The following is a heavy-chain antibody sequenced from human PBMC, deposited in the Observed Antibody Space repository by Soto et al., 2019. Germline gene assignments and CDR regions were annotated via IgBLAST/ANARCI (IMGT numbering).Heavy chain of an antibody. V-gene: IGHV3-7*05. J-gene: IGHJ4*02. D-gene: IGHD3-22*01. CDR1: GFTFSNYW. CDR2: IKRDGSGG. CDR3: AKDRYLDHDSRGYLFDN. Sequence: QLVESGGGLVQPGGSLRLSCAASGFTFSNYWMTWVRQAPGKGLEWVANIKRDGSGGSYLDSVRGRFTVSRDNARNSLYLQMNSLRAEDTALYYCAKDRYLDHDSRGYLFDNWGQGTLVTVSS.